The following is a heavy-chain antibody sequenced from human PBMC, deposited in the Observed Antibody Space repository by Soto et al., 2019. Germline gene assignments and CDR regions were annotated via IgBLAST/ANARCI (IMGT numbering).Heavy chain of an antibody. J-gene: IGHJ4*02. Sequence: QVQLVESGGGVVQPGRSLRLSCAASGFTFSSYGMHWVRQAPGKGLEWVAVIWYDGSNKYYADSVKGRFTISRDNSKNTLYLQMNSLRAEDTVVYYCARDEFNGSGFYWGQGTLVTVSS. CDR1: GFTFSSYG. CDR2: IWYDGSNK. D-gene: IGHD3-10*01. V-gene: IGHV3-33*01. CDR3: ARDEFNGSGFY.